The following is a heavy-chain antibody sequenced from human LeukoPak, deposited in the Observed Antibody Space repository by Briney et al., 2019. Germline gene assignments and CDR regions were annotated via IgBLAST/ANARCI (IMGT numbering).Heavy chain of an antibody. J-gene: IGHJ2*01. CDR2: ISGSGGST. Sequence: PGGSLRLSCAASGFTFSSYAMSWVRQAPGKGLEWVSAISGSGGSTYYADSVKGRFTISRDNSKNTLYLQMNSLRAEGTAVYYRAKLRDLSYWYFDLWGRGTLVTVSS. CDR3: AKLRDLSYWYFDL. D-gene: IGHD2-21*02. V-gene: IGHV3-23*01. CDR1: GFTFSSYA.